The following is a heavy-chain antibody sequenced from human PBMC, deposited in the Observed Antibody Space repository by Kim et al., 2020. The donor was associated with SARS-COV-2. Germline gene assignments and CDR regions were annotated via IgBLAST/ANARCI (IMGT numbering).Heavy chain of an antibody. CDR1: GFTFGDYA. D-gene: IGHD3-10*01. J-gene: IGHJ6*02. V-gene: IGHV3-49*04. CDR3: TRVRLTMVRGVIITNGNNYYYYGMDV. CDR2: IRSKAYGGTT. Sequence: GGSLRLSCTASGFTFGDYAMSWVRQAPGKGLEWVGFIRSKAYGGTTEYAASVKGRFTISRDDSKSIAYLQMNSLKTEDTAVYYCTRVRLTMVRGVIITNGNNYYYYGMDVWGQGTTVTVSS.